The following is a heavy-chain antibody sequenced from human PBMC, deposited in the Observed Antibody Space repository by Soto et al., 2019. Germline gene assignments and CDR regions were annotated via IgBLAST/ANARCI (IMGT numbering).Heavy chain of an antibody. CDR2: ISYDGSNK. CDR1: GFTFSSYA. D-gene: IGHD3-22*01. V-gene: IGHV3-30-3*01. J-gene: IGHJ4*02. CDR3: ARDKTPMIVVVITPLDY. Sequence: GGSLRLSCAASGFTFSSYAMHGVRQAPGKGLEWVAVISYDGSNKYYADSVKGRFTISRDNSKNTLYLQMNSLRAEDTAVYYCARDKTPMIVVVITPLDYWGQGTLVTVSS.